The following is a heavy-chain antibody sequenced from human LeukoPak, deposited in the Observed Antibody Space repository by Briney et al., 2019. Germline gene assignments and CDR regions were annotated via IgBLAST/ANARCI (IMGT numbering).Heavy chain of an antibody. V-gene: IGHV3-48*03. D-gene: IGHD3/OR15-3a*01. J-gene: IGHJ4*02. CDR3: ARDRNDFIDY. CDR1: GFTFSSYE. CDR2: ISSSGSTI. Sequence: PGGSLRLSCAASGFTFSSYEMNWVRQAPGKGLEWVSYISSSGSTIYYADSVKGRFTISRDNAKNSLYLQMNSLRAEDTAAYYCARDRNDFIDYWGQGTLVTVSS.